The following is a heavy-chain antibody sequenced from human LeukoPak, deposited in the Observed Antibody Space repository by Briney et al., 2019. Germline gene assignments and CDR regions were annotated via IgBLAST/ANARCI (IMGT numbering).Heavy chain of an antibody. D-gene: IGHD6-13*01. CDR1: GFTVSSNY. V-gene: IGHV3-53*01. Sequence: GGSLRLSCAASGFTVSSNYMSWVRQAPGKGLEWVSVIYSGGSTYYADSVKGRFTISRDNSKNTLYLQMNSLRAEDTAVYYCARDYREGSSWDFDYWGQGTLVTVSS. CDR2: IYSGGST. J-gene: IGHJ4*02. CDR3: ARDYREGSSWDFDY.